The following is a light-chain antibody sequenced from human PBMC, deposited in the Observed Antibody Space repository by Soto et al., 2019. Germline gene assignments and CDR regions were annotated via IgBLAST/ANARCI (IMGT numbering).Light chain of an antibody. Sequence: EIVMTQCPATLSVSPGERATLSCRASQSVSSNLAWYQQKPGQAPRLLIYGASTRATGIPARFSGSGSGTEFTLTISSLQSEDFAVYYCQQYNNWPVSFGQGTKVDIK. CDR2: GAS. V-gene: IGKV3-15*01. CDR3: QQYNNWPVS. CDR1: QSVSSN. J-gene: IGKJ1*01.